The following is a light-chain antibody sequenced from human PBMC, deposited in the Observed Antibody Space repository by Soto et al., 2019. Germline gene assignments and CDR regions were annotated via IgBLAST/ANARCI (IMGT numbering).Light chain of an antibody. CDR2: EGS. V-gene: IGLV2-23*01. Sequence: QSALTQPASVSGSPGQSITISCTGTSSDVGSYNLVSWYQQHPGKAPKLMIYEGSKRPSGVSNRFSGSKSGNTAYLTISGLQAEYEADYYCCSYAGSSTYVFGTGTKLTVL. CDR1: SSDVGSYNL. J-gene: IGLJ1*01. CDR3: CSYAGSSTYV.